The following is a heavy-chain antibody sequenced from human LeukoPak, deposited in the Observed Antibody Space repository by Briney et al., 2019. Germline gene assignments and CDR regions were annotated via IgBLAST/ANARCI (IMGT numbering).Heavy chain of an antibody. CDR3: ARHSFYYDSNGYYYFFDP. CDR2: IYYTGYT. V-gene: IGHV4-39*01. D-gene: IGHD3-22*01. CDR1: GDSISSSSYY. J-gene: IGHJ5*02. Sequence: PSETLSLTCTVSGDSISSSSYYWGWIRQPPGTGLEWIGSIYYTGYTYDNPSLKSRLTMSADTSKNQFSLRLSSVTAADTAVYYCARHSFYYDSNGYYYFFDPWGQGTLVTVSS.